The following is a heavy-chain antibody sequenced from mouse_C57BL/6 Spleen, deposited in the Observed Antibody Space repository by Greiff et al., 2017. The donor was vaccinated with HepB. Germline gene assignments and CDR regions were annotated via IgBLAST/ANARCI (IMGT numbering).Heavy chain of an antibody. V-gene: IGHV5-12*01. J-gene: IGHJ4*01. D-gene: IGHD1-1*01. CDR1: GFTFSDYY. Sequence: DVKLVESGGGLVQPGGSLKLSCAASGFTFSDYYMYWVRQTPEKRLEWVAYISNGGGSTYYPDTVKGRFTISRDNAKNTLYLQMSRLKSEDTAMYYCARGGIFITTVVAPMDYWGQGTSVTVSS. CDR3: ARGGIFITTVVAPMDY. CDR2: ISNGGGST.